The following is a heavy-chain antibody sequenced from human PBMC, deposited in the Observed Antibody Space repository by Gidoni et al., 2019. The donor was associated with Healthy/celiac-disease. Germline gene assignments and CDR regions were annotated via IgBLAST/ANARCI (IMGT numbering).Heavy chain of an antibody. V-gene: IGHV4-34*01. D-gene: IGHD6-13*01. CDR2: IHHSGST. Sequence: QVQLQQWGAGLWKPSEPLSLTCAVYGGSFSVYSWSWIRQPPGKGLEWIGEIHHSGSTNYNPSLKSRVTISVDTSKNQFSLKLSSVTAADTAVYYCARAGYSSSWYSYYYGMDVWGQGTTVTVSS. J-gene: IGHJ6*02. CDR3: ARAGYSSSWYSYYYGMDV. CDR1: GGSFSVYS.